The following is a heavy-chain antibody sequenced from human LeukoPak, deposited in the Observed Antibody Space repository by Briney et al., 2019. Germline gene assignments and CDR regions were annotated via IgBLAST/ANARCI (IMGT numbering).Heavy chain of an antibody. J-gene: IGHJ5*02. D-gene: IGHD1-1*01. CDR1: GGSLSSYY. CDR2: IYYSGTT. CDR3: ARNAYKFDL. V-gene: IGHV4-59*01. Sequence: SESLSLTCTVSGGSLSSYYWTWFRQPPGKGLEWIGYIYYSGTTNYNPSLKSRVTMSVDTSKNQFSLKLSSVTAADTAVYYCARNAYKFDLWGQGTLVTLSS.